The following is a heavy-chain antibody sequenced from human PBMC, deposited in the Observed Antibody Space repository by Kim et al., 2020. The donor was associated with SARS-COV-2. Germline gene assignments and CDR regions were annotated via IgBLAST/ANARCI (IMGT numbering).Heavy chain of an antibody. CDR1: GGSVSSGSYY. CDR3: ARVHYYDSSGYFGEDYYYYGMDV. D-gene: IGHD3-22*01. Sequence: SETLSLTCTVSGGSVSSGSYYWSWIRQPPGKGLEWIGYIYYSGSTNYNPSLKSRVTISVDTSKNQFSLKLSSVTAADTAVYYCARVHYYDSSGYFGEDYYYYGMDVWGQGTTVTVSS. V-gene: IGHV4-61*01. J-gene: IGHJ6*02. CDR2: IYYSGST.